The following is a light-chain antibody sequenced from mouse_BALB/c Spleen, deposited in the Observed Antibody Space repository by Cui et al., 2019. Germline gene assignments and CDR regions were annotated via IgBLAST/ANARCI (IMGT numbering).Light chain of an antibody. CDR3: QQSNEDPWT. J-gene: IGKJ1*01. CDR2: RAS. CDR1: ESVDSYGNSF. V-gene: IGKV3-5*01. Sequence: DLVLTQSPASLAVSLGQRATISCRARESVDSYGNSFMHWYQQKPGQPPKLLIYRASNLESGIPARFSGSGSRTDFTLTIKPLEADDVATYYCQQSNEDPWTFGGGTKLEIK.